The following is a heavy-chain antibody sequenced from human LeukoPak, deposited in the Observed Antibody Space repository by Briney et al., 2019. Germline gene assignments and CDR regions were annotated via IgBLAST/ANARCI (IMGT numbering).Heavy chain of an antibody. CDR3: AKVRSSGYDTPFDY. CDR2: ISYDGSNK. Sequence: GGSLRLSCAASGFTFSSYAMHWVRQAPGKGLEWVAVISYDGSNKYYADSVKGRFTISRDNSKNTLYLQMNSLRAEDTAVYYCAKVRSSGYDTPFDYWGQGTLVTVSS. CDR1: GFTFSSYA. D-gene: IGHD5-12*01. J-gene: IGHJ4*02. V-gene: IGHV3-30-3*01.